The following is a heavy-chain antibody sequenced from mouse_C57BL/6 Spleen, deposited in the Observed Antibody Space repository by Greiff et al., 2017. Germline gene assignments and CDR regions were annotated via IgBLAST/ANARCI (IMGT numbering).Heavy chain of an antibody. D-gene: IGHD2-5*01. CDR2: IHPNSGST. Sequence: VKLQQPGAELVKPGASVKLSCKASGYTFTSYWMHWVKQRPGQGLEWIGMIHPNSGSTNYNEKFKSKATLTVDKSSSTAYMQLSSLTSEDSAVYYCARGSNYHDAMDYWGQGTSVTVSS. CDR1: GYTFTSYW. J-gene: IGHJ4*01. CDR3: ARGSNYHDAMDY. V-gene: IGHV1-64*01.